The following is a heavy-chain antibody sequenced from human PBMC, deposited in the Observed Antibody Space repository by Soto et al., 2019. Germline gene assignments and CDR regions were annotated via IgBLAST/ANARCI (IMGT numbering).Heavy chain of an antibody. V-gene: IGHV3-64D*06. J-gene: IGHJ4*02. Sequence: EVQLVESGGGLVQPGGSLRLSCSAFGFTFSSYPMHWVRQAPGKGLEYISTISRNGGSTHYADSVKGRFTISRDNSKNTLYLQMSSLRPEDTAVYYCARDNCGSDCYFDSWGQGTLVTVSS. D-gene: IGHD2-21*02. CDR1: GFTFSSYP. CDR2: ISRNGGST. CDR3: ARDNCGSDCYFDS.